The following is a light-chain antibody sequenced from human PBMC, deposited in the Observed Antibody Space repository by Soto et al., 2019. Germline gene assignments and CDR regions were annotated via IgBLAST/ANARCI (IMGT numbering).Light chain of an antibody. CDR2: EAS. J-gene: IGKJ1*01. CDR3: QHYKESST. Sequence: DIQMTQSPSTLSASVGDRVTITCRASQSISSWLAWYQQKPGKAPKLLIYEASSSEIGVPPRFSGSGFGTVFTLTISSLQPDDFATYYCQHYKESSTFGQGTRLEIK. V-gene: IGKV1-5*03. CDR1: QSISSW.